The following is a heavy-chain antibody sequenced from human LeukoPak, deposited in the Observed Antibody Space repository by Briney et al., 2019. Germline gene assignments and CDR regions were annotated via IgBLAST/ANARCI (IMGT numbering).Heavy chain of an antibody. CDR3: TRVFVGDAYSSSGY. CDR1: GFTFSRYY. V-gene: IGHV3-74*01. Sequence: PGGSLRLSCAASGFTFSRYYMHWVRQAPGKGLVWVSRINSDGSSTTYADSAKGRFTISRDNAKNTLYLQMNSLKVEDTAVYYCTRVFVGDAYSSSGYWGPGTLVTVSS. CDR2: INSDGSST. D-gene: IGHD6-13*01. J-gene: IGHJ4*02.